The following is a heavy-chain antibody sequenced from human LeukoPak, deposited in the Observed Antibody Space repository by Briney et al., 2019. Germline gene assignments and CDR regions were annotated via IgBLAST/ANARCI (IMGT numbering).Heavy chain of an antibody. CDR2: IYHSETT. D-gene: IGHD3-3*01. J-gene: IGHJ4*02. CDR1: GYSISSGYY. Sequence: SETLSLTCAVSGYSISSGYYWGWIRQPSGKGLEWIGTIYHSETTYYNPSLKSRVTISVDTCKNQFSLKLSSVTAADTAVYYCAREGDFWSGYYTTARWGQGTLVTVSS. CDR3: AREGDFWSGYYTTAR. V-gene: IGHV4-38-2*02.